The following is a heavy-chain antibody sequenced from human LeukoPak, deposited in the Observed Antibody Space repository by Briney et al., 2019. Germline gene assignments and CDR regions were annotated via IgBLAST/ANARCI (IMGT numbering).Heavy chain of an antibody. V-gene: IGHV3-21*01. CDR3: ARDPHDFWSGYPFFDY. CDR1: GFTFSSYS. J-gene: IGHJ4*02. CDR2: ISSSSSYI. Sequence: GGSLRLSCAASGFTFSSYSMNWVRQAPGKGLEWVSSISSSSSYIYYADSVKGRFTISRDNAKNSLYLQMNSLRAEDTAVYYCARDPHDFWSGYPFFDYWGQGTLVTVSS. D-gene: IGHD3-3*01.